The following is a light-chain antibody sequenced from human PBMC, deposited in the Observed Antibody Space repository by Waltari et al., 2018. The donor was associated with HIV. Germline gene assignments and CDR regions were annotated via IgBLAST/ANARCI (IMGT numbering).Light chain of an antibody. J-gene: IGKJ2*01. CDR2: GAS. CDR1: QSVSSN. Sequence: EIVMTQSPATLSVSPGERATLSCRASQSVSSNLAWYQQKTGQAPRLLIYGASTRATGIPARFSGSGSGTEFTLTISGLQSEDFAVYFCQQYSNWPPNTFGQGTKLEIK. CDR3: QQYSNWPPNT. V-gene: IGKV3-15*01.